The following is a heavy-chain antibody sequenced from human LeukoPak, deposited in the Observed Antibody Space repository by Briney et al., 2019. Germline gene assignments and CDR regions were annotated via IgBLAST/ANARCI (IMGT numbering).Heavy chain of an antibody. CDR1: GGSISSYY. D-gene: IGHD3-22*01. CDR2: TYYSGST. J-gene: IGHJ5*02. Sequence: SETLSLTCTVSGGSISSYYWSWIRQPPGKGLEWIGYTYYSGSTNYNPSLKSRVTISVDTSKNQFSLKLSSVTAADTAVYYCARDGGHYYDSSGYNWFDPWGQGTLVTVSS. CDR3: ARDGGHYYDSSGYNWFDP. V-gene: IGHV4-59*01.